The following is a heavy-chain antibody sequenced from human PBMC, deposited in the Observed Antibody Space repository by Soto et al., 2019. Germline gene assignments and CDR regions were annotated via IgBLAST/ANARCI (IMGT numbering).Heavy chain of an antibody. V-gene: IGHV3-30-3*01. J-gene: IGHJ4*02. CDR1: GFTFSSYA. CDR3: ARDRVSPSWLLSY. CDR2: ISYDGSNK. Sequence: PGGSLRLSCAASGFTFSSYAMHWVRQAPGKGLEWVAVISYDGSNKYYADSVKGRFTISRDNSKNTLYLQMNSLRAEDTAVYYCARDRVSPSWLLSYWGQGTLVTVSS. D-gene: IGHD3-3*01.